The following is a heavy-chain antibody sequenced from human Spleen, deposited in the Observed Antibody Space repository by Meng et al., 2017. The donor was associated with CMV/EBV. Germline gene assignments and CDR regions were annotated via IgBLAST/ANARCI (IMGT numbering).Heavy chain of an antibody. D-gene: IGHD2-2*01. Sequence: SETLSLTCIVSGGSISSISSTYYWGWIRQPPGKGLEWIGSIFHSGNTYYNPSLKSRVTISVDTSKNQFSLKLSSVTAADTAVYYCAREGGYCSSTSCQYNWFDPWGQGTLVTVSS. CDR1: GGSISSISSTYY. CDR2: IFHSGNT. V-gene: IGHV4-39*07. CDR3: AREGGYCSSTSCQYNWFDP. J-gene: IGHJ5*02.